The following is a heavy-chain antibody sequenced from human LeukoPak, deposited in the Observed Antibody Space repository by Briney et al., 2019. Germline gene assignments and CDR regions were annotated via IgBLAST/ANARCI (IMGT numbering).Heavy chain of an antibody. V-gene: IGHV3-7*01. CDR2: MNQDGSHM. D-gene: IGHD3-22*01. J-gene: IGHJ4*02. CDR1: GFTFSNYW. Sequence: GGSLRLSCVASGFTFSNYWMSWVRQAPGKGLEWLANMNQDGSHMYYVDSVKGRFTISRDNAKNSLYLQLDSLRAEDTAVYCCARDLVTTIVVPYDFWGQGTLVTVSS. CDR3: ARDLVTTIVVPYDF.